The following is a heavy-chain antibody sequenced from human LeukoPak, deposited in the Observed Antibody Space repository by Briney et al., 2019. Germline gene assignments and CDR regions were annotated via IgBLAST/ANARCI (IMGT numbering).Heavy chain of an antibody. CDR3: ASTIAAAGYNWFDP. J-gene: IGHJ5*02. D-gene: IGHD6-13*01. Sequence: PSQTLSLTCTVSGGSISSGGYYWSWLRQHPGKGLEWFGYIYYSGSTYYNPSIKSRVTISVDTSKNQFSLKLSSVTAADTAVYYCASTIAAAGYNWFDPWGQGTLVTVSS. CDR1: GGSISSGGYY. CDR2: IYYSGST. V-gene: IGHV4-31*03.